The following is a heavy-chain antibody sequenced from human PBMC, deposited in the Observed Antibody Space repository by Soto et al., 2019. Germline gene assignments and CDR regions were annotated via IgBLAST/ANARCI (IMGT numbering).Heavy chain of an antibody. CDR3: ARSSIEPRVFMYPFDS. Sequence: SDTLSLTCAVYGGSVSGYYWSWIRQPPGKGLEWIGEINHSGSTNYNPSLKSRVTISVDTSKNQFSLKLSSVTAADTAVYYCARSSIEPRVFMYPFDSWAQGTLVTVSS. J-gene: IGHJ4*02. V-gene: IGHV4-34*01. CDR2: INHSGST. D-gene: IGHD6-6*01. CDR1: GGSVSGYY.